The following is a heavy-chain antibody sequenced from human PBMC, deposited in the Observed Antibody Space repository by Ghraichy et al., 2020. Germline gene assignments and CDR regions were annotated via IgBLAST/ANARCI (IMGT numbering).Heavy chain of an antibody. CDR1: GCTFTNYC. V-gene: IGHV3-21*01. D-gene: IGHD2-2*01. CDR2: INSTGSYI. Sequence: GESLNISCAASGCTFTNYCMNWVRQAPGRGLEWVASINSTGSYIYYPDSVKGRVTISRENTNNSLYLQMNSLRAEESAVYYCARTFCRSSRCLWRAPQNAFDIWGQGTMVTVSS. CDR3: ARTFCRSSRCLWRAPQNAFDI. J-gene: IGHJ3*02.